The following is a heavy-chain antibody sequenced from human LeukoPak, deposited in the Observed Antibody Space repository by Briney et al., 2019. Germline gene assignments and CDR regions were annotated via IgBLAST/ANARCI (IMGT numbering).Heavy chain of an antibody. CDR2: ISGPGGSW. CDR3: AKKVGLVSAPLYYFDV. D-gene: IGHD5/OR15-5a*01. Sequence: QPGGSLRLSCAPSRFTFSSYAMSWVRRAPGKGLKWVSAISGPGGSWDYADSVKGRFTISRDNSKNTLFLQMNSLRAEDTAIYYCAKKVGLVSAPLYYFDVWGQGTLVTVSS. CDR1: RFTFSSYA. J-gene: IGHJ4*02. V-gene: IGHV3-23*01.